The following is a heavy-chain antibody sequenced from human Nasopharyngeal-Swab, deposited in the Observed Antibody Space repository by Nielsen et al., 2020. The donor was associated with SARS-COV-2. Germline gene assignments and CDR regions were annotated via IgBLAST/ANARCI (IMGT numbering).Heavy chain of an antibody. Sequence: GESLKISCAASGFTFSSYVMRWVRQAPGKGLEWLSPIRASAGSTYYADSVKGRFTISRDNSKNTLYLQMNSLRAEDTAVYYCAKERIVGATAFDYWGQGTLVTVSS. V-gene: IGHV3-23*01. CDR2: IRASAGST. CDR1: GFTFSSYV. CDR3: AKERIVGATAFDY. J-gene: IGHJ4*02. D-gene: IGHD1-26*01.